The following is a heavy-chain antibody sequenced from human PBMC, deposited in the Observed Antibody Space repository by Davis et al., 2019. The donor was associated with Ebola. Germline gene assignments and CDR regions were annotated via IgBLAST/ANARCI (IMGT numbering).Heavy chain of an antibody. CDR3: ARIRRQLDTISWYGGIDY. J-gene: IGHJ4*02. V-gene: IGHV2-70*01. Sequence: SGPTLVKPTQTLTLTCTFSGFSLSSDEMCVTWIRQPPGKALEWLALIDRDDDKYYSTSLKTRLTISKDTSKNQVVLTMTNMDPMDTATYYCARIRRQLDTISWYGGIDYWGQGTLVTVSS. CDR2: IDRDDDK. CDR1: GFSLSSDEMC. D-gene: IGHD6-13*01.